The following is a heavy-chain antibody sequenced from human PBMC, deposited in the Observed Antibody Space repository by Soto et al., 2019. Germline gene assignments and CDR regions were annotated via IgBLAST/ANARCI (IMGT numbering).Heavy chain of an antibody. CDR3: AKDSSGYLHDY. CDR2: ISYDGSNK. Sequence: GGSLRLSCAASGFTFSSYGMHWVRQAPGKGLEWVAVISYDGSNKYYADSVKGRFTISRDNSKNTLYLQMNSLRAEDTAVYYCAKDSSGYLHDYWGQGTLVTVSS. J-gene: IGHJ4*02. D-gene: IGHD3-22*01. V-gene: IGHV3-30*18. CDR1: GFTFSSYG.